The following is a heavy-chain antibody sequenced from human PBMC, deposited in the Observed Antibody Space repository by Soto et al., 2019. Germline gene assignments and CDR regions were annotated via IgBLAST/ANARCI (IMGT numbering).Heavy chain of an antibody. CDR3: ARLVTGEAAGTFWFDP. J-gene: IGHJ5*02. CDR1: GGSIHGYY. D-gene: IGHD1-1*01. CDR2: MYYTGDT. Sequence: SETMSLTCTVSGGSIHGYYWTWSRQAPGREMEWIGYMYYTGDTNYNPSLKSRVSISIDKSKNLFSLNLTSVTAADTAIYYCARLVTGEAAGTFWFDPWGQGTQVTVSS. V-gene: IGHV4-59*01.